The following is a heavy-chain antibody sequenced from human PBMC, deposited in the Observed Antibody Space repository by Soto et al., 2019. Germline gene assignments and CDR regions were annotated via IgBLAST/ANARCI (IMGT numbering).Heavy chain of an antibody. J-gene: IGHJ6*02. CDR3: ARLRFLEWHGYGRDV. D-gene: IGHD3-3*01. Sequence: QVQLVQSGAEVKKPGSSVKVSCKASGGTFSSYAISWVRQAPGQGLEWMGGIIPIFGTANYAQKFQGRVTITADETTEPTYMELRRLESEDKAGYYCARLRFLEWHGYGRDVLGQGTTVTVSS. V-gene: IGHV1-69*12. CDR2: IIPIFGTA. CDR1: GGTFSSYA.